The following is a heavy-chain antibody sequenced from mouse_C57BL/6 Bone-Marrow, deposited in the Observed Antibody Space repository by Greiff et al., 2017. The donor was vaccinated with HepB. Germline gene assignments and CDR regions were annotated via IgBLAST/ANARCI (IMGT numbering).Heavy chain of an antibody. CDR3: ASAYYSNYIYPYYAMDY. CDR2: IFPGSGST. Sequence: QVQLQQSVPELVKPGASVKISCKASGYTFTDYYINWVKQRPGQGLEWIGWIFPGSGSTYYNEKFKGKATLTVDKSSSTAYMLLSSLTSEDSAVYFCASAYYSNYIYPYYAMDYWGHVTSVSLSS. V-gene: IGHV1-75*01. J-gene: IGHJ4*01. D-gene: IGHD2-12*01. CDR1: GYTFTDYY.